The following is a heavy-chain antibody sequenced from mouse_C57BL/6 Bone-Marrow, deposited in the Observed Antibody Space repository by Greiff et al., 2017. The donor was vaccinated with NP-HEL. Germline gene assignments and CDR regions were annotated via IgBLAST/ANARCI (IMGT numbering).Heavy chain of an antibody. Sequence: EVQLQQSGPELVKPGASVKIPCKASGYTFTDYNMDWVKQSHGKSLEWIGDINPYNGGTIYNQKFKGKATLTVDKSSSTAYMELRSLTSEETAIYYCARVGYYGSGPSYYYAMDYGGKGTSVTVSS. CDR2: INPYNGGT. CDR1: GYTFTDYN. J-gene: IGHJ4*01. V-gene: IGHV1-18*01. D-gene: IGHD1-1*01. CDR3: ARVGYYGSGPSYYYAMDY.